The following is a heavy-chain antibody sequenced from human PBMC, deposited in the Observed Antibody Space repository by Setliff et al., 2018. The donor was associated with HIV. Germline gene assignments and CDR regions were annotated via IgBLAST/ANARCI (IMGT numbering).Heavy chain of an antibody. D-gene: IGHD4-17*01. J-gene: IGHJ4*02. V-gene: IGHV4-31*03. CDR1: GGSISSGAYY. CDR3: ARGGTTVSPFDY. CDR2: IYYSGST. Sequence: KASETLSLTCTVSGGSISSGAYYWTWIRQHPGKGLEWIGYIYYSGSTYYNPSLKSRVNISVDTSKNQFSLKLSSVTAADTAVYYCARGGTTVSPFDYWGQGTLVTVSS.